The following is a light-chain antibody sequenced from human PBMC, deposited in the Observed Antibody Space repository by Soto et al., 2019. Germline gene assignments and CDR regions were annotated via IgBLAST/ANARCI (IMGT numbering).Light chain of an antibody. CDR3: SSYTNNDSVI. Sequence: QSVLTQPASMSGSPGQSITISCTGTSSDVGGYNYVSWYQQHPGKAPKVMIYEVSNRPSGASNRFSGSKSGNTASLTISGLQAEDEADYYCSSYTNNDSVIFGGGTKLTVL. V-gene: IGLV2-14*01. J-gene: IGLJ2*01. CDR1: SSDVGGYNY. CDR2: EVS.